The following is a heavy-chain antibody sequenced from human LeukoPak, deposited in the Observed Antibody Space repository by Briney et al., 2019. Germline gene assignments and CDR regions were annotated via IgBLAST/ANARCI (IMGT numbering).Heavy chain of an antibody. CDR1: GFTFNRCW. CDR2: INPDGRDT. D-gene: IGHD2-21*02. J-gene: IGHJ1*01. CDR3: TSWGDTTAEYFQR. Sequence: GSLRLSCVVSGFTFNRCWMNWVRQAPGKGLEWVAHINPDGRDTYYVDSVKGRFTISRDNAQNSMYLQMNSLRVEDTAVYYCTSWGDTTAEYFQRWGQGTLVTDSS. V-gene: IGHV3-7*01.